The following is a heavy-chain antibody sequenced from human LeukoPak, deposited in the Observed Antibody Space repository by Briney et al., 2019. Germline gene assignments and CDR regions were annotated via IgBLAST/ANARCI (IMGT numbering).Heavy chain of an antibody. V-gene: IGHV3-48*03. CDR2: ISPSDTTT. Sequence: PGGSLRLPCAASGFSFSNYEMNWVRQAPGKGLEWISFISPSDTTTYYADSVKGRFTISRDNAKNSLFLQMNSLRVEDTAVYYCATKLPGTVYFNYWGQGTLVTVSS. CDR1: GFSFSNYE. CDR3: ATKLPGTVYFNY. J-gene: IGHJ4*02. D-gene: IGHD1-1*01.